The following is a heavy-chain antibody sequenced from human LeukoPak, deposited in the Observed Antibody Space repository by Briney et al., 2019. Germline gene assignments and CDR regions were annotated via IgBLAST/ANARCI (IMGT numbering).Heavy chain of an antibody. CDR1: GGSISSSSYY. D-gene: IGHD4-17*01. CDR2: IFYSGST. J-gene: IGHJ4*02. Sequence: TSETLSLTCTVSGGSISSSSYYWGWIRQPPGKGLEWIGSIFYSGSTCYSPSLKSRVTISVDTSKNQFSLKLSSVTAADTAVYYCARRAADYGDYGRVGWRFDYWGQGTLVTVSS. V-gene: IGHV4-39*01. CDR3: ARRAADYGDYGRVGWRFDY.